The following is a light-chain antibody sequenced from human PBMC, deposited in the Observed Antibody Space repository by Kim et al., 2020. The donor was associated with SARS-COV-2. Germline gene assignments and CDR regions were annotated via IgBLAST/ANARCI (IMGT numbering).Light chain of an antibody. CDR2: GAS. J-gene: IGKJ1*01. CDR3: QQYGSAPRT. Sequence: EIVLTQSPGTLSLSPGERATLSCRASQTATSNYLAWYQQKPGQAPRLLIYGASNRATGIPDRFSGSGSGTDFTLTITRLEPEDFALYHCQQYGSAPRTFGQGTKVDIK. V-gene: IGKV3-20*01. CDR1: QTATSNY.